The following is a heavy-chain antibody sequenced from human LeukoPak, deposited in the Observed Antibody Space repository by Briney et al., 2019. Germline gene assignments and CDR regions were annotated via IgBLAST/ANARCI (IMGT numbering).Heavy chain of an antibody. CDR2: ISYDGSNK. V-gene: IGHV3-30*01. D-gene: IGHD2-15*01. Sequence: TGGSLRLSCAASGFTFSSYAMHWVRQAPGKGLEWVAVISYDGSNKYYADPVKGRFTISRDNSKNTLYVQMNSLRGEDTAVYYCARGAWRGYCSGGSCYALLNLDVWGKGTTVTVSS. CDR3: ARGAWRGYCSGGSCYALLNLDV. CDR1: GFTFSSYA. J-gene: IGHJ6*04.